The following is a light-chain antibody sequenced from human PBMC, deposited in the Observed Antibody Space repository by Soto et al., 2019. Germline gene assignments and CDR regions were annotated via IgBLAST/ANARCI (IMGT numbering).Light chain of an antibody. CDR2: KAS. V-gene: IGKV1-5*03. CDR3: QQYERYPMT. J-gene: IGKJ4*01. CDR1: QSISPW. Sequence: STLSASVGDRVTITCRASQSISPWLAWYQQKPGKAPKILISKASTLQSGVPPRFSGSGSGTEFTLTISSPQPDDFATYYCQQYERYPMTFGGGTKVDIK.